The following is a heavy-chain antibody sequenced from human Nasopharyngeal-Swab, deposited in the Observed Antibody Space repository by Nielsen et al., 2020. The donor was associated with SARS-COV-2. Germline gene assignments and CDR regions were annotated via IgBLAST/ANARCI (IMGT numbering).Heavy chain of an antibody. Sequence: SVKVSCKASGGTFSSYAISWVRQAPGQGLEWMGGIIPIFGTANYAQKFQGRVTVTADESTNTAYMELSSLRSEDTAVYYCARNIPRILFDYWGQGTLVTVSS. CDR1: GGTFSSYA. V-gene: IGHV1-69*13. J-gene: IGHJ4*02. CDR2: IIPIFGTA. CDR3: ARNIPRILFDY. D-gene: IGHD2/OR15-2a*01.